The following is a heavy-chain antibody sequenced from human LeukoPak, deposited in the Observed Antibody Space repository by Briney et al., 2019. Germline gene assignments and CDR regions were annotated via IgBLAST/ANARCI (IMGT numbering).Heavy chain of an antibody. D-gene: IGHD6-6*01. Sequence: SETLSLTCAVYGGSFSGYYWSWLRQPRGKGLEWLGEINHSGSTNYNPSLKSRVTISVDTSKNHFSLKLSSVTAADTAVYYCARVQRAARLKYYYYYYYMDVWGKGTTVTVSS. CDR2: INHSGST. J-gene: IGHJ6*03. V-gene: IGHV4-34*01. CDR3: ARVQRAARLKYYYYYYYMDV. CDR1: GGSFSGYY.